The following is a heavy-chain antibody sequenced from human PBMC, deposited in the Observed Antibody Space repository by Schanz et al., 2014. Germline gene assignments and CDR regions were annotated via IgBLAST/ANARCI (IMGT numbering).Heavy chain of an antibody. V-gene: IGHV3-21*01. D-gene: IGHD2-21*02. Sequence: VQLVESGGGVVQPGGSLRLSCAGSGFTFSTYYMNWVRQAPGKGLEWVSSISSSSSYISYADSVKGRFTISRDNAKNSLYLQMNSLRAEDTAVYYCARPSDSSWYMDVWGKGTTVTVSS. CDR2: ISSSSSYI. CDR3: ARPSDSSWYMDV. CDR1: GFTFSTYY. J-gene: IGHJ6*03.